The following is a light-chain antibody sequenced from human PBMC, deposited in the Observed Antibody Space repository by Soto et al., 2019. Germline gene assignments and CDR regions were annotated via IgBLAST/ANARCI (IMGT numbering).Light chain of an antibody. V-gene: IGKV3-20*01. CDR1: ESVSSIY. CDR2: GAS. J-gene: IGKJ1*01. Sequence: ENVLTQSPGTLSLSPGERATLSCRASESVSSIYVAWYQQKPGQAPTLLIYGASTRATGIPDRFGGSGSGTDFTLTIDRLEPEDFAVYYCQQSLNPKTFGQGTKVDI. CDR3: QQSLNPKT.